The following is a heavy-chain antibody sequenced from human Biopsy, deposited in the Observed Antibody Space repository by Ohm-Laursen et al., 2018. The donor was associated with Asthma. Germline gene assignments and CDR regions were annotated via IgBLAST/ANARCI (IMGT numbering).Heavy chain of an antibody. CDR2: ISSSSTI. CDR3: ARSRLGPYGY. CDR1: GFTFSSYS. J-gene: IGHJ4*02. Sequence: SLRLSCAASGFTFSSYSMNWVRQAPGKGLEWVSYISSSSTIYYADSVKGRFTISRDNAKNSLYLQMNSLRDEDTAVYYCARSRLGPYGYWGQGTLVTVSS. V-gene: IGHV3-48*02. D-gene: IGHD4-17*01.